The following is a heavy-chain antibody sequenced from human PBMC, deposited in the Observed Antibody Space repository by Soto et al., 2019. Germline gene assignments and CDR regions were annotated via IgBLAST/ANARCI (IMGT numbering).Heavy chain of an antibody. V-gene: IGHV1-18*01. J-gene: IGHJ4*02. D-gene: IGHD6-19*01. CDR1: GYTFTSYG. CDR3: ARDNWQWMVNY. Sequence: QVQLVQSGAEVKKPGASVKVSCKTSGYTFTSYGISWVRQAPGQGLEWIGWIRTYNGNTKHSQRLQGRVSMTTDTDISTAYMELRSLRSDDTALYYCARDNWQWMVNYWGQGTLLTVSS. CDR2: IRTYNGNT.